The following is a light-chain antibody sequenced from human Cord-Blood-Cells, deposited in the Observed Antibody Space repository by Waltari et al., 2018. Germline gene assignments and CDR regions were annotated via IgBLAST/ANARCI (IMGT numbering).Light chain of an antibody. CDR1: QGISSY. V-gene: IGKV1-9*01. J-gene: IGKJ3*01. CDR2: AAS. Sequence: DIQLTQSPSFLSASVGDRVTITCWASQGISSYSAWYQQKPWKAHKPLIYAASTLQSGVPSRFSGSGAGTEFTLTNSSLQPEDFATYYCQQLNSYLFTFGPGTKVYI. CDR3: QQLNSYLFT.